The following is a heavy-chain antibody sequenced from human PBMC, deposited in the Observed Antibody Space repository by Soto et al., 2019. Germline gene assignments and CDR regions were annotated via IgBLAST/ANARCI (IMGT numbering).Heavy chain of an antibody. Sequence: SVKVSCKASGGTVSSYAITWVRQAPGKGLEWMGVFIPIFVSAHYAQKFQGRVTITADESTSTAYMELSGLRSEDTAIYYCARELSSDSSGFRGYDLWGQGTLVTVSS. D-gene: IGHD3-22*01. J-gene: IGHJ4*02. CDR1: GGTVSSYA. CDR2: FIPIFVSA. V-gene: IGHV1-69*13. CDR3: ARELSSDSSGFRGYDL.